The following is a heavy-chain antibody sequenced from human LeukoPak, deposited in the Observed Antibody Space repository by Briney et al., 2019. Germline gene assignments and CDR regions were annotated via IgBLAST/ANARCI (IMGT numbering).Heavy chain of an antibody. D-gene: IGHD6-13*01. CDR3: EAAGPLFDF. CDR1: GGSISSGGYY. V-gene: IGHV4-31*03. CDR2: IYYSGST. Sequence: SETLSLTCTVSGGSISSGGYYWSWIRQHPGKGLEWIGYIYYSGSTYYNPSLKSRVTISVDTSKNQFSLKLSSVTAADTAGYFWEAAGPLFDFLGQGTLVNGFS. J-gene: IGHJ4*01.